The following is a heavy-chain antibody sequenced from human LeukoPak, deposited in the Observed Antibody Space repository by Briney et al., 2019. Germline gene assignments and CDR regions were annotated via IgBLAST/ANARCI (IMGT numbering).Heavy chain of an antibody. V-gene: IGHV3-48*01. CDR2: ISDSSAM. J-gene: IGHJ5*02. Sequence: PGGSLRLSCAASGFTFSTYSMKWVRQAPGKGLEWVSYISDSSAMYYADSVRGRFTISRENDKNSLYLQMNSLRAEDTAVYYCAREVSGLFNWFDPWGQGTLVTVSS. D-gene: IGHD3-22*01. CDR1: GFTFSTYS. CDR3: AREVSGLFNWFDP.